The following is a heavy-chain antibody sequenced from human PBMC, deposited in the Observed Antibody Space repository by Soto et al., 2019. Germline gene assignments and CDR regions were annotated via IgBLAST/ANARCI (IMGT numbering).Heavy chain of an antibody. D-gene: IGHD3-10*01. V-gene: IGHV3-30-3*01. J-gene: IGHJ6*02. CDR2: ISYDGSNK. Sequence: GGSLRLSCAASGFTFSSYAMHWVRQAPGKGLEWVAVISYDGSNKYYADSVKGRFTISRDNSKNTLYLQMNSLRAEDTAVYYCARVTLLWFGESGMDVWGQGTTVTVS. CDR3: ARVTLLWFGESGMDV. CDR1: GFTFSSYA.